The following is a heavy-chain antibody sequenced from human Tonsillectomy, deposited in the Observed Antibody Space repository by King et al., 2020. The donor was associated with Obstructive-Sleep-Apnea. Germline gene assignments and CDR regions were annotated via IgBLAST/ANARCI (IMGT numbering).Heavy chain of an antibody. V-gene: IGHV4-59*08. CDR1: GGSISSYF. J-gene: IGHJ4*02. CDR3: ATHELELRPFDY. CDR2: ISYRGTT. D-gene: IGHD1-7*01. Sequence: QLQESGPGLVKSSETLSLTCNVSGGSISSYFWIWIRQPPGKGLEWIWDISYRGTTKYNPNLKSRVTISVDTSKNQFPLKLSSVTAADTAVYSCATHELELRPFDYWGQGALVTVSS.